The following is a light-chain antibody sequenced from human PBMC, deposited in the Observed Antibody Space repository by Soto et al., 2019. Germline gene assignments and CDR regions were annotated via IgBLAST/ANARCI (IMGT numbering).Light chain of an antibody. J-gene: IGLJ2*01. V-gene: IGLV1-40*01. Sequence: QSVLTQPPSVSGAPGQRVTISCTGSSSNIGAGYDVHWYQHLPGTAPKLLIFGNSDRPSGVPDRFSGSKSGTSAFLAITGLQADDEADYYCQSYGSSLSGVVFGGGTKLTVL. CDR3: QSYGSSLSGVV. CDR2: GNS. CDR1: SSNIGAGYD.